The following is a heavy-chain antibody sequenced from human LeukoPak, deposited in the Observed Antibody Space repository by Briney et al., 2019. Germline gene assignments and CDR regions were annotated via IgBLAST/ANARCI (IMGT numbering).Heavy chain of an antibody. Sequence: GASVKVSCKASGYTFTSYDINWVRQATGQGLEWMGWVNPNSGNTGYAQKFQGRVTMTRNTSISTAYMELSSLRSEDTAVYYCARGSGSYYDFWSGYSPFDYWGQGTLVTVSS. J-gene: IGHJ4*02. D-gene: IGHD3-3*01. V-gene: IGHV1-8*01. CDR3: ARGSGSYYDFWSGYSPFDY. CDR1: GYTFTSYD. CDR2: VNPNSGNT.